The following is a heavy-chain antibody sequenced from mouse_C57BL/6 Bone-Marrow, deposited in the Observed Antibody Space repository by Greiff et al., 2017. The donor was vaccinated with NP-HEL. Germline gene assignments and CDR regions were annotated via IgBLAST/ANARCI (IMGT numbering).Heavy chain of an antibody. V-gene: IGHV5-6*02. Sequence: EVMLVESGGDLVKPGGSLKLSCAASGFTFSSYGMSWVRQTPDKRLEWVATISSGGSYTYYPDSVKGRFTISRDNAKNTLYLQMGSLKSEDTAMYYCALRFAYWGQGTLVTVSA. CDR2: ISSGGSYT. CDR1: GFTFSSYG. CDR3: ALRFAY. J-gene: IGHJ3*01.